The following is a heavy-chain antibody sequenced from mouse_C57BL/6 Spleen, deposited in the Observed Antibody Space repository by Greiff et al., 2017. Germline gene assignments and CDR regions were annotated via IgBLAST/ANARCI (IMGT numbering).Heavy chain of an antibody. CDR3: TRGGKGDAMDY. V-gene: IGHV1-15*01. CDR2: IDPETGGT. D-gene: IGHD1-3*01. J-gene: IGHJ4*01. CDR1: GYTFTDYE. Sequence: QVQLQQSGAELVRPGASVTLSCKASGYTFTDYEMHWVKQTPVHGLEWIGAIDPETGGTAYNQKFKGKAILTADKSSSTAYMELRSLTSEDSAVYCGTRGGKGDAMDYWGQGTSVTVSS.